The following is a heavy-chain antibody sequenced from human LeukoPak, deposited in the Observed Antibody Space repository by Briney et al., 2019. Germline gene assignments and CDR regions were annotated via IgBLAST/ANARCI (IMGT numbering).Heavy chain of an antibody. J-gene: IGHJ4*02. Sequence: SETLSLTCAVYGGSFSGYYWSWIRQPPGKGLEWIGEINHSGSTDYNPSLKSRVTISVDTSKNQFSLKLSSVTAADTAVYYCARDRGSQPFIDYWGQGTLVTVSS. CDR1: GGSFSGYY. D-gene: IGHD1-26*01. V-gene: IGHV4-34*01. CDR2: INHSGST. CDR3: ARDRGSQPFIDY.